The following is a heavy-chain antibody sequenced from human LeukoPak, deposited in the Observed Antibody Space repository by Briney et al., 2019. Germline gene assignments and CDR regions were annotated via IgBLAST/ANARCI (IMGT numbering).Heavy chain of an antibody. D-gene: IGHD3-22*01. J-gene: IGHJ6*02. V-gene: IGHV4-4*07. Sequence: SETLSLTCTVSGGSISSYYWSWIRQPAGKGLEWIGRIYTSGSTNYNPSLKSRVTISVDTSKNQFSLKLSSVTAADTAVYYCASSWYYYDSSGYYYYYGMDVWGQGTTVIVSS. CDR2: IYTSGST. CDR3: ASSWYYYDSSGYYYYYGMDV. CDR1: GGSISSYY.